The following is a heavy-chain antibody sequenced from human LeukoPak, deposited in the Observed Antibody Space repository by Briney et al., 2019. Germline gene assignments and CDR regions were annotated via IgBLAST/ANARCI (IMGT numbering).Heavy chain of an antibody. D-gene: IGHD2-2*01. V-gene: IGHV3-30*18. Sequence: GGSLRLSCAASGFTFSSYGMHWVRQAPAKGLEWVAVISYDGSNKYYADSVKGRFTISRDNSKNTLYLQMNSLRAEDTAVYYCAKDLGVVPAATANYYYYYGMDVWGQGTTVTVSS. CDR2: ISYDGSNK. CDR3: AKDLGVVPAATANYYYYYGMDV. J-gene: IGHJ6*02. CDR1: GFTFSSYG.